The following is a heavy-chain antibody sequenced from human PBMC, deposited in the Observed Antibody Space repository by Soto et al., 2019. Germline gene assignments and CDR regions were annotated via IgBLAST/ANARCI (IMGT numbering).Heavy chain of an antibody. CDR3: ARGVYSRDYYFYFDS. D-gene: IGHD3-22*01. CDR2: IYYTGST. Sequence: PSETLSLTCSVSSGSINTFYWSWIRQSPERGLEWIGYIYYTGSTSYNPSLESRVTMSVDLSTNQFSLKMYSMTAADTAVYYCARGVYSRDYYFYFDSWGQGTQVTVSS. CDR1: SGSINTFY. V-gene: IGHV4-59*01. J-gene: IGHJ4*02.